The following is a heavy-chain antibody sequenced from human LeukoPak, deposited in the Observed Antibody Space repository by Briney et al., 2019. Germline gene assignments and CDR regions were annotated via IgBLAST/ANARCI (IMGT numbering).Heavy chain of an antibody. D-gene: IGHD1-14*01. CDR2: INQGGSDK. CDR3: TRDRSRAEAD. Sequence: GGSLRLSRAADAFTFSGNWMRWVRQAPGKGLEWVANINQGGSDKYYVDSVKGRFTISRDNANNLLYLQMNSLIGMDVAVDYCTRDRSRAEADWGQGTLVTVSS. J-gene: IGHJ4*02. V-gene: IGHV3-7*01. CDR1: AFTFSGNW.